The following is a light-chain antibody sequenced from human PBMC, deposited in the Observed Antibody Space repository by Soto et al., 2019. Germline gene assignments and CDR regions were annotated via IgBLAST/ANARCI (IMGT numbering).Light chain of an antibody. CDR2: SNH. Sequence: QSVLTQPPSASGTPGQTVTISCSGSSSNIGSNSVNWFQHLPGAVPKLLIFSNHQRPSGVPDRFSGSKSGTSASLAISGLQTEDEADYYCSAWDDSLVVAFGGGTKLTVL. V-gene: IGLV1-44*01. CDR1: SSNIGSNS. J-gene: IGLJ2*01. CDR3: SAWDDSLVVA.